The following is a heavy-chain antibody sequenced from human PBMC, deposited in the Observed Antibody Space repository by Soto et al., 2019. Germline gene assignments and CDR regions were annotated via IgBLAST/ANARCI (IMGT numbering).Heavy chain of an antibody. J-gene: IGHJ4*02. Sequence: GGSLRLSCAASGFTFSSYGMHWVRQAPGKGLEWVAVIWYDGSNKYYADSVKGRFTISRDNSKNTLYLQMNSLRAEDTAVYYCAREAPSDGGSFLTAFDYWGQGTLVTVSS. V-gene: IGHV3-33*01. CDR3: AREAPSDGGSFLTAFDY. D-gene: IGHD2-15*01. CDR1: GFTFSSYG. CDR2: IWYDGSNK.